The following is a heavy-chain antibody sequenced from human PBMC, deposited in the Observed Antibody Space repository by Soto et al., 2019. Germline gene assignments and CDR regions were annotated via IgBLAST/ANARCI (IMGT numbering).Heavy chain of an antibody. J-gene: IGHJ5*02. Sequence: SETLSLTCTVSGGSISGYYWSWIRQPPGKGLEWIGYIYYTGNTIYNPSLNSRVTMSVDTSKNQFSLHLNYVTAADTAVYYCARGGASSKWLDTWGQGTLVTVSA. D-gene: IGHD3-10*01. CDR3: ARGGASSKWLDT. CDR1: GGSISGYY. V-gene: IGHV4-59*01. CDR2: IYYTGNT.